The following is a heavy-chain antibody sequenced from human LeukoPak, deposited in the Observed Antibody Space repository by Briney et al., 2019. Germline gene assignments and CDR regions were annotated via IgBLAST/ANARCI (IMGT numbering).Heavy chain of an antibody. J-gene: IGHJ5*02. CDR3: ARDRVSGRNWFDP. Sequence: PSETLSLTCAISGGSINSYFWSWIRQPPGKGLEWIGSIYYTGSTNYNPSLKSRVTISGDTSKNQLSMKLSSLTAADTAVYFCARDRVSGRNWFDPWGQGTLVTVSA. CDR1: GGSINSYF. CDR2: IYYTGST. V-gene: IGHV4-59*01. D-gene: IGHD5/OR15-5a*01.